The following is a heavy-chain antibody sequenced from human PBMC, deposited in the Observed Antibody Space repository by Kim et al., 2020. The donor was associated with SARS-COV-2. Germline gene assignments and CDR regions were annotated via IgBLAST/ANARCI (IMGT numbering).Heavy chain of an antibody. J-gene: IGHJ4*02. CDR2: MNPNSGNT. D-gene: IGHD3-10*01. CDR3: ARGYRPYSGSYYRYYFDY. V-gene: IGHV1-8*01. Sequence: ASVKVSCKASGYTFTSYDINWVRQATGQGLEWMGWMNPNSGNTGYAQKFQGRVTMTRNTSISTAYMELSSLRSEDTAVYYCARGYRPYSGSYYRYYFDYWGQGTLVTVSS. CDR1: GYTFTSYD.